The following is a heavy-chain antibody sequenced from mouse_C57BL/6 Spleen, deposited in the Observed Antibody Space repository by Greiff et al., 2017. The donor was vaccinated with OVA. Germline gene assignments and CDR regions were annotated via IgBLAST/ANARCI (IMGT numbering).Heavy chain of an antibody. CDR1: GFSLTSYG. Sequence: QVQLKESGPGLVQPSQSLSITCTVSGFSLTSYGVHWVRQSPGKGLEWLGVIWSGGSTDYNAAFISRLSISKDNSKSQVFFKMNSLQADDTAIYYCARNEREKLGGAFDYWGQGTTLTVSS. V-gene: IGHV2-2*01. J-gene: IGHJ2*01. CDR3: ARNEREKLGGAFDY. CDR2: IWSGGST. D-gene: IGHD4-1*01.